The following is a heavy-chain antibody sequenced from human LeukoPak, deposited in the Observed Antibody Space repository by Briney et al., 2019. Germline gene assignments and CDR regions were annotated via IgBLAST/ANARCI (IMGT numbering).Heavy chain of an antibody. CDR1: GFTFSSYW. CDR3: ARDSVGGSSSWYQYNWFDP. V-gene: IGHV3-7*01. CDR2: IKQDGSEK. J-gene: IGHJ5*02. D-gene: IGHD6-13*01. Sequence: GGSLRLSCATSGFTFSSYWMNWVRQAPGKGLEWVANIKQDGSEKHYEDSVKGRFTISRDNAKNSLYLQMNSLRAEDTAVYYCARDSVGGSSSWYQYNWFDPWGQGTLVTVSS.